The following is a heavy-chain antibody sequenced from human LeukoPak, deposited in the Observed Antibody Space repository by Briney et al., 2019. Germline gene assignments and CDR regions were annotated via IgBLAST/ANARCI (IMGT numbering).Heavy chain of an antibody. CDR2: INHSGST. V-gene: IGHV4-34*01. D-gene: IGHD3-10*01. J-gene: IGHJ6*03. CDR1: GDSFSGYY. CDR3: ARGPYYYYGSGSYRYYYYYMDV. Sequence: SETLSLTCAVYGDSFSGYYWSWIRQPPGKGREWFGEINHSGSTTYNPSLKSRATISVDTSKNQFSLKLSSVTAADTAVYYCARGPYYYYGSGSYRYYYYYMDVWGKGTTVTVSS.